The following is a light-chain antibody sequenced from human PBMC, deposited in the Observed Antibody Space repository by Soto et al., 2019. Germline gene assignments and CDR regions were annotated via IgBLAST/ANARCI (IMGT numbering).Light chain of an antibody. CDR3: MQGTYRRT. J-gene: IGKJ1*01. Sequence: DIVMTQSPLSLPVTLGQPASISCRSSQSLVHSDGNTYLNWFQQRPGQSPRRLIYRVSNRDSGVPDRISGRCSAADSTLKISRVEAEDVVVYYCMQGTYRRTFGRGTKVEIK. V-gene: IGKV2-30*02. CDR2: RVS. CDR1: QSLVHSDGNTY.